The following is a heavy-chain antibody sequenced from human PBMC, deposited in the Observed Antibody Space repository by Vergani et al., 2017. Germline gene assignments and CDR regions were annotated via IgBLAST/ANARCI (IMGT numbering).Heavy chain of an antibody. J-gene: IGHJ4*02. Sequence: QVQLQQWGAGLLKPSETLSLTCAVYGGSFSGYYWSWIRQPPGKGLEWIGEINHSGSTNYHPSLKSRVTISVDTSKNQFSLKLCSVTAADTAVYYCASGAQYCSSTSCYTSPFDYWGQGTLVTVSS. CDR2: INHSGST. D-gene: IGHD2-2*02. V-gene: IGHV4-34*01. CDR3: ASGAQYCSSTSCYTSPFDY. CDR1: GGSFSGYY.